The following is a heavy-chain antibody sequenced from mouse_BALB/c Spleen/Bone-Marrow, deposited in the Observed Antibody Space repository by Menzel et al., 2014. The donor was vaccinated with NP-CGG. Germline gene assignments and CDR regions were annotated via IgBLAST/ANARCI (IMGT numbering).Heavy chain of an antibody. J-gene: IGHJ2*01. D-gene: IGHD2-4*01. CDR2: ISSGAIT. V-gene: IGHV5-6-5*01. Sequence: EVNVVESGGGLVKPGGSMKLSCAASGFTFSNYAMSWVRQTPEKRLEWVASISSGAITYCPDSVKGRFTISRDNARNILYLLMSSLRSEDTAIYYCARGDDDYDFAYWGQGTTLTVSS. CDR3: ARGDDDYDFAY. CDR1: GFTFSNYA.